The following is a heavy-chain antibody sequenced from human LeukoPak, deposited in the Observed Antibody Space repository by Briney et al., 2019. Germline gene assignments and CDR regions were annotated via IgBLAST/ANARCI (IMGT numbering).Heavy chain of an antibody. CDR1: GFTLSSFS. J-gene: IGHJ4*02. Sequence: GGSLRLSCAASGFTLSSFSMHWVRQSPGRGLEYVSAINYKGGTTYYADSVKGRFAISRDNSKNTLYLQMASLRDEDMAVYYCARVGPETAFDYWGQGTLVTVSS. CDR3: ARVGPETAFDY. V-gene: IGHV3-64*02. D-gene: IGHD1-14*01. CDR2: INYKGGTT.